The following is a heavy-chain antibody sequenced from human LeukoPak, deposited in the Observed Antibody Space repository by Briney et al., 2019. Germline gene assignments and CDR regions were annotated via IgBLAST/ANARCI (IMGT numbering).Heavy chain of an antibody. J-gene: IGHJ4*02. CDR2: INSDGSST. Sequence: PGGSLRLSCAASGFTFSSYWMHWVRQAPGKGLVWVSRINSDGSSTSYADSVKGRFTISRDNAKNTRYLQMNSLRAEDTAVYYCAKANKWEPDDQIDYWGQGTLVTVSS. CDR1: GFTFSSYW. V-gene: IGHV3-74*01. CDR3: AKANKWEPDDQIDY. D-gene: IGHD1-26*01.